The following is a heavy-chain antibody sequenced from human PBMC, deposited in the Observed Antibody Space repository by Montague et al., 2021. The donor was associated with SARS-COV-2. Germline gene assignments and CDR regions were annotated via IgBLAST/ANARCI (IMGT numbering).Heavy chain of an antibody. Sequence: QSGAEVKKPGESLKISCKGSGYTFTNYWIAWVRQMPGKGLEWMGIIYPGDSDPRYSPSFQGQVTISDDKSISTVYLQWSSLRASDSAMYYCARQSRYYYGSGRENFDPWGQGTLVTVSS. CDR2: IYPGDSDP. V-gene: IGHV5-51*01. D-gene: IGHD3-10*01. CDR1: GYTFTNYW. J-gene: IGHJ5*02. CDR3: ARQSRYYYGSGRENFDP.